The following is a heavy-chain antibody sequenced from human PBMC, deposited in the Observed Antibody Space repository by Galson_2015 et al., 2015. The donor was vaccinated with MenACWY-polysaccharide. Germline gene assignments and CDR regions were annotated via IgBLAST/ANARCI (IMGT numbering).Heavy chain of an antibody. D-gene: IGHD6-19*01. Sequence: SLRLSCAAAGFNFNIHTMHWVRQAPGKGLEWVALISSDGDDKYYADSVKGRFTISRDNHKNMVFLEMNSLRAEDTAVYYCVRDGGGGNGWYWFALWGQGTRVTVSS. V-gene: IGHV3-30-3*01. CDR3: VRDGGGGNGWYWFAL. J-gene: IGHJ5*02. CDR1: GFNFNIHT. CDR2: ISSDGDDK.